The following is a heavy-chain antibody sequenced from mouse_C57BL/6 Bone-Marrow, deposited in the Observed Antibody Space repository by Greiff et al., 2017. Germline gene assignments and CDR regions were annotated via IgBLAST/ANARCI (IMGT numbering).Heavy chain of an antibody. CDR1: GYTFTSYG. V-gene: IGHV1-81*01. Sequence: QVQLQQSGAELARPGASVKLSCKASGYTFTSYGISWVKQRTGQGLEWIGEIYPRSGNTYYNEKFKGKATLTADKSSSTAYMELRTLTSEDSAVYFCARQLRLRAMDYWGQGTSVTVSS. J-gene: IGHJ4*01. CDR3: ARQLRLRAMDY. CDR2: IYPRSGNT. D-gene: IGHD3-2*02.